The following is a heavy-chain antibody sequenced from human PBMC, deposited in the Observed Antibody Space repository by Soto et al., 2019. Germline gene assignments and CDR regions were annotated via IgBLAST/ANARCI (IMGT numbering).Heavy chain of an antibody. Sequence: QVQLVQSGAEVKKPGSSVKVSCKASGGTFSSYTISWVRQAPGQGLEWMGRIIPILGIANYAQKFQGRVTITADKSPSTAYMELSSLRSEDTAVYYCAVGPVGSGSAGGDYWGQGTLVTVSS. J-gene: IGHJ4*02. V-gene: IGHV1-69*02. CDR3: AVGPVGSGSAGGDY. CDR2: IIPILGIA. CDR1: GGTFSSYT. D-gene: IGHD3-10*01.